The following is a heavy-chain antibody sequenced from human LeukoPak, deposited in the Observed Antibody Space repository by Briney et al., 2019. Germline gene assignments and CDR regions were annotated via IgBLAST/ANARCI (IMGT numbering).Heavy chain of an antibody. CDR1: GYSISSGYY. D-gene: IGHD3-3*01. CDR2: IYYSGST. V-gene: IGHV4-38-2*02. CDR3: ARVGGANFDY. Sequence: SETLSLTCTVSGYSISSGYYWGWIRQPPGKGLEWIGSIYYSGSTYYNPSLKSRVTISVDTSKNQFSLKLSSVTAADTAVYYCARVGGANFDYWGQGTLVTVSS. J-gene: IGHJ4*02.